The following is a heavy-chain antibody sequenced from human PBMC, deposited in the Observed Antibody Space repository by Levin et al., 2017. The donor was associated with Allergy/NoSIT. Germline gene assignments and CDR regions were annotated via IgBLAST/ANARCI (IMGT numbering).Heavy chain of an antibody. CDR1: GFTFRTYS. CDR2: ISRDRSHI. D-gene: IGHD1-26*01. V-gene: IGHV3-21*01. J-gene: IGHJ3*02. Sequence: GESLKISCAASGFTFRTYSMDWVRQAPGKGLEWVSSISRDRSHIYYADSVKGRFTISRDDAKDSLYLQMNSLGAEDTALYYGTRGRPGTSDAFDIWGQGTMVTVSS. CDR3: TRGRPGTSDAFDI.